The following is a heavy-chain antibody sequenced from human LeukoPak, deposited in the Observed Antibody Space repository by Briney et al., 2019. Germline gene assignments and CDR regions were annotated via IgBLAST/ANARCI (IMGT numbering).Heavy chain of an antibody. J-gene: IGHJ6*02. D-gene: IGHD3-22*01. CDR3: ARTYYYDSSGYYPHYGMDV. Sequence: SETLSLTCAVSGGSISSGGYSWSWIRQPPGKGLEWIGYIYHSGSTYYNPSLKSRVTISVDRSKNQFSLKLSSVTAADTAVYYYARTYYYDSSGYYPHYGMDVWGQGTTVTVSS. CDR1: GGSISSGGYS. CDR2: IYHSGST. V-gene: IGHV4-30-2*01.